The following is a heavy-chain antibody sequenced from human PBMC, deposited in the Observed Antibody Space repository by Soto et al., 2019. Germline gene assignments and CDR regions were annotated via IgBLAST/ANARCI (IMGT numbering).Heavy chain of an antibody. J-gene: IGHJ6*04. V-gene: IGHV1-69*13. CDR3: ASLSSNCRSTSCLIDIFNGMDV. CDR2: IIPIFGTA. CDR1: GGTFSSYA. D-gene: IGHD2-2*01. Sequence: SVKVSGRASGGTFSSYAISWVRQAPGQGLEWMGGIIPIFGTANYAQKFQGRVTITADESTSTAYMELSSLRSEDTAVYYCASLSSNCRSTSCLIDIFNGMDVSRKGTTVTVSS.